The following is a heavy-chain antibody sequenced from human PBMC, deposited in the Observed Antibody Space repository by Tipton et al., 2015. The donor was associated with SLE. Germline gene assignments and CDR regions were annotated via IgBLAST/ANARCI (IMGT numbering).Heavy chain of an antibody. J-gene: IGHJ4*02. CDR2: IRYDGSNK. CDR1: GFTFSSYG. V-gene: IGHV3-30*02. CDR3: AKETDDSDSTDY. Sequence: GSLRLSCAASGFTFSSYGMHWVRQAPGKGLEWVAFIRYDGSNKYYADSVKGRFTNSRDNSKNTLYLQMNSLRAEDTAVYYCAKETDDSDSTDYWGQGTLVTVSS. D-gene: IGHD3-22*01.